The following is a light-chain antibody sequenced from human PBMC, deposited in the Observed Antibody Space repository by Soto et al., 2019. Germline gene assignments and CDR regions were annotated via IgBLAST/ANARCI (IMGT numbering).Light chain of an antibody. CDR2: AAS. CDR3: HQYGSSPFIT. CDR1: QSVSRSY. J-gene: IGKJ5*01. Sequence: EIALTQSPGTLSLSPGERATLSCRASQSVSRSYLAWYQQKPGQAPRLLIYAASSRATGIPDRFSGSGSGTHFTLTISRLEPEDFAVYYCHQYGSSPFITFGQGTRLEIK. V-gene: IGKV3-20*01.